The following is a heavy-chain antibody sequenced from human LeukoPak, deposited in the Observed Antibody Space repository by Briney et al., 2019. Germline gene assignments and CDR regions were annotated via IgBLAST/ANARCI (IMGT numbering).Heavy chain of an antibody. V-gene: IGHV4-30-2*01. J-gene: IGHJ6*02. CDR3: AREMVRARTYYGMDV. D-gene: IGHD3-10*01. CDR2: IYHSGST. CDR1: GGSISSGGYY. Sequence: PSETLSLTCTVSGGSISSGGYYWSWIRQPPGKGLEWIGYIYHSGSTYYNPSLKSRVTISVDRSKNQFSLKLSSVTAADTAVYYCAREMVRARTYYGMDVWGQGTTVTVSS.